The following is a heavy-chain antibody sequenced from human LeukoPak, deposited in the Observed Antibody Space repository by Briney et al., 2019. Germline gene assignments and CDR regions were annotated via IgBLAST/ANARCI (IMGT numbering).Heavy chain of an antibody. J-gene: IGHJ5*01. CDR1: GASITSDY. V-gene: IGHV4-59*01. D-gene: IGHD3-10*01. Sequence: PSETLSLTCSVSGASITSDYWTRIRQPPGKGLEWIGFIYYSGSTNYSPSLRGRVIISVDTTKNASSLSLSSVTPADTAFYFCAKGRWELPTDSRGQRILVTVSS. CDR2: IYYSGST. CDR3: AKGRWELPTDS.